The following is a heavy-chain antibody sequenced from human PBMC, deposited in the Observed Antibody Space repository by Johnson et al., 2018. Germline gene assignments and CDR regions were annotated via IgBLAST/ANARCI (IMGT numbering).Heavy chain of an antibody. CDR2: INPSGGGK. D-gene: IGHD3-3*01. J-gene: IGHJ4*02. CDR1: GYTSNIYY. Sequence: QVQLVESGAEVKKPGASVKVSCQASGYTSNIYYTHWVRQVPGQGLEWMGIINPSGGGKSYAQKFQGRVTMTRDTSTNTVYMELTTLTSEDTAVYYWATVTIFGEPFDSGDQGALVTVSS. CDR3: ATVTIFGEPFDS. V-gene: IGHV1-46*02.